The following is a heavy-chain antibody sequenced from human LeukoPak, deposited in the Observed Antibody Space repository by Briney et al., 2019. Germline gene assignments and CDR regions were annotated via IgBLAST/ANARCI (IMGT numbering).Heavy chain of an antibody. CDR2: INHGEST. V-gene: IGHV4-34*01. Sequence: SETLSLTCAVSGGSFSGYYWYWIRQPPGKGLEWIGEINHGESTNYNPSLKSRATLSVDTSKNQFSLKLTSVTAADTAVYYCARGRTYYYDTSGYYPSICYGMDVWGQGTTVIVSS. J-gene: IGHJ6*02. D-gene: IGHD3-22*01. CDR1: GGSFSGYY. CDR3: ARGRTYYYDTSGYYPSICYGMDV.